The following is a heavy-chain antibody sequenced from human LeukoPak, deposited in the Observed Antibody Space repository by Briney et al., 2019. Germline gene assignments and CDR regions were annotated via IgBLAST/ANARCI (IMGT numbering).Heavy chain of an antibody. CDR3: ARTGYDFWSGRDY. CDR2: INWNGGST. Sequence: GGSLRLSCAASGFTFDDYGMSWVRPAPGKGLEWVSGINWNGGSTGYADSVKGRFTISRDNAKNSLYLQMNSLRAEDTALYDCARTGYDFWSGRDYWGQGTLVTVSS. V-gene: IGHV3-20*01. CDR1: GFTFDDYG. D-gene: IGHD3-3*01. J-gene: IGHJ4*02.